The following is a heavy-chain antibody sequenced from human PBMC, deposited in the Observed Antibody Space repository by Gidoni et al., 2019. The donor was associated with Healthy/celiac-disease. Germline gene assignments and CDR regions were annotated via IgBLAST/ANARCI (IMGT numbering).Heavy chain of an antibody. CDR3: ARAGKIFGVVAFDY. Sequence: QLQLQESGSGLVKPSQTLSLTCAVSGGSISSGGYSWSWIRQPPGKGLEWIGYIYHSGSTYYNPSLKSRVTISVDRSKNQFSLKLSSVTAADTAVYYCARAGKIFGVVAFDYWGQGTLVTVSS. CDR1: GGSISSGGYS. CDR2: IYHSGST. V-gene: IGHV4-30-2*01. J-gene: IGHJ4*02. D-gene: IGHD3-3*01.